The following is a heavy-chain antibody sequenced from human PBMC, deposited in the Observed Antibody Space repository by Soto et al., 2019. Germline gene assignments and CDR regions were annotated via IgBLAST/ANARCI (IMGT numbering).Heavy chain of an antibody. CDR2: INHSGST. CDR3: SRHTDLTGVDS. Sequence: QVQLQQWGAGLLKPSETLSLTCAVYTGSFRGCYWSWVRQPPGKGLEWIGEINHSGSTNYNPSLKSRVPIQVDTSKNPFFRNLSSVNAADAAMYCCSRHTDLTGVDSWGQGNLVTVSS. D-gene: IGHD7-27*01. J-gene: IGHJ4*02. V-gene: IGHV4-34*01. CDR1: TGSFRGCY.